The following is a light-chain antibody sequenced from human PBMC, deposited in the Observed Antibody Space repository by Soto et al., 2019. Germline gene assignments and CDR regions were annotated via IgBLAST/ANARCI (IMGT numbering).Light chain of an antibody. V-gene: IGKV1-39*01. CDR2: AAS. CDR1: QSIVTY. CDR3: QQSYSTPPWT. Sequence: DIQMTQSPSSLSPSVGYRVTITCXASQSIVTYLNWYLQKPGKAPKLLIYAASNLQSGVPSRFSGSGSGTDFTLTISSLQPEDFVTYFCQQSYSTPPWTFGQGTKVDIK. J-gene: IGKJ1*01.